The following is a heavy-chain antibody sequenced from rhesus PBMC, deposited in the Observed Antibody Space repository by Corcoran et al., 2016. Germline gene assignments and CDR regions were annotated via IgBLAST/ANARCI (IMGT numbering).Heavy chain of an antibody. CDR2: IYGSGGST. V-gene: IGHV4-93*01. CDR1: GCSISSSNW. CDR3: ARRYSSGWYYYFDY. D-gene: IGHD6-31*01. J-gene: IGHJ4*01. Sequence: QVQLQESGPAVVKPSETLSLTCAVSGCSISSSNWWSWIRQSPGKRLEWIGGIYGSGGSTEYNPSLKSRVTISKDTSKNQFSLKLSSVTAADTAVYYCARRYSSGWYYYFDYWGQGVLVTVSS.